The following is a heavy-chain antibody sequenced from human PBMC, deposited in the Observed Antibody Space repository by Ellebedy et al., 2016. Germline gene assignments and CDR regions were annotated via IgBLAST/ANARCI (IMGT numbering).Heavy chain of an antibody. CDR2: IRQDGDEI. J-gene: IGHJ3*01. CDR1: GITLRTHW. Sequence: GGSLRLSCTDSGITLRTHWMTWVRQAPGKGLQWVANIRQDGDEIYYLDSVKGRFTISRDNAEKSLHLQMNSLRADDTAVYYCARDRTSLTTLTPDAFDVWGQGTMVTVSS. V-gene: IGHV3-7*01. CDR3: ARDRTSLTTLTPDAFDV. D-gene: IGHD4-11*01.